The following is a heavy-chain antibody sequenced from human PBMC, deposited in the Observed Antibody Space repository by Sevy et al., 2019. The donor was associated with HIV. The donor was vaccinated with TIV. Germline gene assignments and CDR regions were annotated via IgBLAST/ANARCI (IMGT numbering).Heavy chain of an antibody. CDR3: APYDILTGYYY. V-gene: IGHV3-21*01. Sequence: GGSLRLSCAASGFTFSSYSMNWVRQAPGKGLEWASSISSSSSYIYYADSVKGRFTISRDNAKNSLYLQMNSLRAEDTAVYYCAPYDILTGYYYWGQGTLVTVSS. J-gene: IGHJ4*02. D-gene: IGHD3-9*01. CDR2: ISSSSSYI. CDR1: GFTFSSYS.